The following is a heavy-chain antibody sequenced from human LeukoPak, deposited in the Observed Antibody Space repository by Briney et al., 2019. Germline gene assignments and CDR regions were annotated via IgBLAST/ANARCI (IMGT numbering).Heavy chain of an antibody. J-gene: IGHJ3*02. CDR3: ASSRYEGGTFDI. CDR2: ISISSSGYI. CDR1: GFTFSSYS. D-gene: IGHD3-16*01. Sequence: GGSLRLSCAAPGFTFSSYSVNWVRQAPGKGLDLVSYISISSSGYIYYADSVKGRFTISRDNAKNSLYLQMNSLRAEDTAVYYCASSRYEGGTFDIWGQGTLVTVSS. V-gene: IGHV3-21*01.